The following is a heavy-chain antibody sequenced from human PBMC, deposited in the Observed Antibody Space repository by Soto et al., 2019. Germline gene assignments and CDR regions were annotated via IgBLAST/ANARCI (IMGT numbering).Heavy chain of an antibody. CDR3: ARDSLYCSGGSCYSSPLGAFDI. D-gene: IGHD2-15*01. CDR2: INPNSGGT. V-gene: IGHV1-2*04. CDR1: GYTFTGYY. Sequence: ASVKVSCKASGYTFTGYYMHWVRQAPGQGLEWKGWINPNSGGTNYAQKFQGWVTMTRDTSISTAYMELSRLRSDDTAVYYCARDSLYCSGGSCYSSPLGAFDIWGQGTMVTVS. J-gene: IGHJ3*02.